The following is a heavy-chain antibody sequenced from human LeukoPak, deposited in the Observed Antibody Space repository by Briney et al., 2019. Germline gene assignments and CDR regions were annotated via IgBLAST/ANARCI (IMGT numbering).Heavy chain of an antibody. D-gene: IGHD5-18*01. Sequence: GGSLRLSCAASGFTFSSYWMSWVRQAPGKGLEGVANIKQDGSEKYYVDSVKGRFTISRDNAKNSLYLQMNSLRAEDTAVYYCARTAKGGGPTLFDYWGQGTLVTVSS. CDR3: ARTAKGGGPTLFDY. CDR1: GFTFSSYW. V-gene: IGHV3-7*04. CDR2: IKQDGSEK. J-gene: IGHJ4*02.